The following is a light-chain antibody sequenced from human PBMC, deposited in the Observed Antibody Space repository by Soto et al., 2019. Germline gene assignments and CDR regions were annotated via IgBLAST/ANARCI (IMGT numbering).Light chain of an antibody. Sequence: DIVMIQSPDSLAVSLGERATINCKSSQSVLYSSNDKNYLAWYQQKPGQPPKLLIYWASTRGLGVPDRFSGSASGTDFTLTISSLQAEDVAVYYCQQYYSTPPTFCQGNKVEVK. V-gene: IGKV4-1*01. J-gene: IGKJ1*01. CDR1: QSVLYSSNDKNY. CDR3: QQYYSTPPT. CDR2: WAS.